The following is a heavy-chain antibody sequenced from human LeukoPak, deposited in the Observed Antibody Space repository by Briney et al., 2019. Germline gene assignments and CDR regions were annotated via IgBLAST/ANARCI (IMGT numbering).Heavy chain of an antibody. CDR2: IIPIFGTA. CDR3: ARGNRRDGYNSLFDY. V-gene: IGHV1-69*13. Sequence: SVKVSCKASGGTFSSYAISWVRQAPGQGLEWMGGIIPIFGTANYAQKFQGRVTITADESTSTAYMELSSLRSEDTAVYYCARGNRRDGYNSLFDYWGRGTLVTVSS. D-gene: IGHD5-24*01. J-gene: IGHJ4*02. CDR1: GGTFSSYA.